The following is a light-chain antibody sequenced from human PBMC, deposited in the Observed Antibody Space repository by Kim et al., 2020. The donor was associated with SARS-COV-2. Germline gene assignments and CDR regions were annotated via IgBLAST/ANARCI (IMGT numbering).Light chain of an antibody. V-gene: IGLV3-19*01. J-gene: IGLJ2*01. CDR2: GKN. CDR3: NSRDSSGNHLV. CDR1: SLGRYY. Sequence: ALGQTVTITCQGDSLGRYYASWYQQKPGQAPVVVIYGKNNRPSGIPDRFSGSSSGNTVSLTITGAQAEDEADYYCNSRDSSGNHLVFGGGTKLTVL.